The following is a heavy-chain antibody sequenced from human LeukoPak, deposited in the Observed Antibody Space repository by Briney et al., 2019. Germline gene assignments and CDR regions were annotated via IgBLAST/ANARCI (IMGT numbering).Heavy chain of an antibody. CDR2: IYYGGST. CDR1: GGSISSYY. CDR3: AGRGYSYGNDDY. V-gene: IGHV4-59*01. D-gene: IGHD5-18*01. Sequence: SETLSLTCTVSGGSISSYYWSWIRQPPGKGLEWIGYIYYGGSTNYNPSLKSRVTISVDTSKNQFSLKLSSVTAADTAVYYCAGRGYSYGNDDYWGQGTLVTVSS. J-gene: IGHJ4*02.